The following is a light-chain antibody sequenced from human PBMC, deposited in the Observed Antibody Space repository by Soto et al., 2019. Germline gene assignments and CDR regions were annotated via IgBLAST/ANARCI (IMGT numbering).Light chain of an antibody. CDR1: QRISSW. V-gene: IGKV1-5*03. CDR2: KAS. CDR3: QQYHSYSLT. Sequence: DIQMTQSPSTLSASVGDRVTITCRASQRISSWLAWYQQKPGKAPKLLIYKASSLEGGVPSRFSGSGSGTDFTLTISSLQPDDFAIYYCQQYHSYSLTFGGGTKVDIQ. J-gene: IGKJ4*01.